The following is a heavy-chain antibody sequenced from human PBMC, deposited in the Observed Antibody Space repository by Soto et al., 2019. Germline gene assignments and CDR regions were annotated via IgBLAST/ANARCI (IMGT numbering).Heavy chain of an antibody. CDR1: GGTFSSYA. V-gene: IGHV1-69*01. D-gene: IGHD3-22*01. J-gene: IGHJ4*02. CDR2: MIPIFGTA. CDR3: ARGSGHYFDSSGYMVY. Sequence: QVQLVQSGAEVQKPGSSVKVSCKASGGTFSSYAISWVRQAPGQGLEWMGGMIPIFGTANYAQKIQGRVTITADDSPLTAEMELSSLRSEDTSAYYCARGSGHYFDSSGYMVYGGQGTLVTVSS.